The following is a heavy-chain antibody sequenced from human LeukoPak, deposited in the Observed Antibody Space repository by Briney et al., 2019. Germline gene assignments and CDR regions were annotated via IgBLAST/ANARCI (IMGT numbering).Heavy chain of an antibody. D-gene: IGHD3-3*01. Sequence: SETLSLTCAVYGGSFSGYYWSWIRQPPGKGREWIGEINHSGSTNYNPSLKSRVTISVDTSKNQFSLKLSSVTAADTAVYYCARATPYYDFWSGYLYWFDPWGQGTLVTVSS. CDR2: INHSGST. CDR3: ARATPYYDFWSGYLYWFDP. V-gene: IGHV4-34*01. CDR1: GGSFSGYY. J-gene: IGHJ5*02.